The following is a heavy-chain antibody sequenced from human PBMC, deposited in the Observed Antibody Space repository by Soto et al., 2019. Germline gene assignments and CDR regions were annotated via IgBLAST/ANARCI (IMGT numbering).Heavy chain of an antibody. CDR3: ARGWGTTLSYYYGMEV. Sequence: RASVKVSCKASGYTFTSYAMHWVRQAPGQSLEWMGWINTGNGDTKYSQNFQGRVTITRDTSASTAYMELSSLRSEDTAVYYCARGWGTTLSYYYGMEVWGQGTTVTVSS. CDR2: INTGNGDT. J-gene: IGHJ6*02. CDR1: GYTFTSYA. D-gene: IGHD1-7*01. V-gene: IGHV1-3*04.